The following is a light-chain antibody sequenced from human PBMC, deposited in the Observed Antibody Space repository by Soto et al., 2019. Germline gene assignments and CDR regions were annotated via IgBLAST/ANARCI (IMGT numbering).Light chain of an antibody. CDR2: GAS. J-gene: IGKJ4*01. Sequence: EIVMTQSPATLSVSPGERATLSCRASQSVSSNLAWYQQKPGQDPRLLIYGASTRATGIPARFSGSGSWTVFTLTVSSRQSKDFDVYYCQQYNDWPLTFGGGTKVDIK. CDR1: QSVSSN. V-gene: IGKV3-15*01. CDR3: QQYNDWPLT.